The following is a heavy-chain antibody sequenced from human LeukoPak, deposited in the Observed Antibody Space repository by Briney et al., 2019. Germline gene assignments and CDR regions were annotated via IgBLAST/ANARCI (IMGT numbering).Heavy chain of an antibody. J-gene: IGHJ4*02. CDR2: TRNKANSYTT. Sequence: GGSLRLSCSASGFTFSDYYIDWVRQAPGKGLEWVGRTRNKANSYTTEYAASVRDRFTMSRDDSKNSLWLQMNSLKTDDTAVYYCVRRAASGYLDYWGQGTLVTVSS. CDR3: VRRAASGYLDY. D-gene: IGHD3-22*01. CDR1: GFTFSDYY. V-gene: IGHV3-72*01.